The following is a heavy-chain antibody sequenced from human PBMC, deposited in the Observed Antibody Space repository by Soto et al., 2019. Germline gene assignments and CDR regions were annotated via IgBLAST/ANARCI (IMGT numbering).Heavy chain of an antibody. Sequence: SETLSLTCTVSGGSISSYYWSWIRQPPGKGLEWIGYIYYSGSTNYNPSLKSRVTISVDTSKNQFSLKLSSVTAADTAVYYCARAPPPTAMVEYYYYYMDVWGKGTTVTVSS. CDR2: IYYSGST. CDR1: GGSISSYY. V-gene: IGHV4-59*01. J-gene: IGHJ6*03. CDR3: ARAPPPTAMVEYYYYYMDV. D-gene: IGHD5-18*01.